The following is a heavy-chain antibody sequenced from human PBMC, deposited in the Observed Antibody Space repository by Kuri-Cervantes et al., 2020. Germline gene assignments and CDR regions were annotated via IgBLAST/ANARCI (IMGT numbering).Heavy chain of an antibody. J-gene: IGHJ3*02. Sequence: GSLRLSCAVYGGSFSGYYWSWIRQPPGKGLEWIGEINHSGSTNYNPSLKSRVTISVDTSKNQFSLKLSSVTAADTAVYYRASTVLLWFGDKNVGAFDIWGQGTMVTVSS. D-gene: IGHD3-10*01. CDR2: INHSGST. V-gene: IGHV4-34*01. CDR1: GGSFSGYY. CDR3: ASTVLLWFGDKNVGAFDI.